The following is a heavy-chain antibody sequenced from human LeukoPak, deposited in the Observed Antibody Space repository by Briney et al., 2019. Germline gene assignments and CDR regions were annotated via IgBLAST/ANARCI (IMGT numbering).Heavy chain of an antibody. J-gene: IGHJ4*02. CDR3: ANFRSGYYFDY. V-gene: IGHV3-23*01. D-gene: IGHD3-3*01. CDR1: GFTFSSYA. Sequence: GGSLRLSCAASGFTFSSYAMSWVRQAPGKGLEWVSAISGSGVDTFYADSVKGRFTISRDNSKNTLYLQMNSLRAEDTAVYYCANFRSGYYFDYWGQGTLLTVSS. CDR2: ISGSGVDT.